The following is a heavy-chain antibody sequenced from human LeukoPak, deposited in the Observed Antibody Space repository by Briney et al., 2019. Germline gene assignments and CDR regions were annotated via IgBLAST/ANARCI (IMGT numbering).Heavy chain of an antibody. CDR3: ARGSPYIVVVPAAITNTYYYYYMDV. V-gene: IGHV6-1*01. J-gene: IGHJ6*03. D-gene: IGHD2-2*01. CDR2: THFRSKWYN. CDR1: GDSVSSNSAA. Sequence: SRTLSLTCGISGDSVSSNSAAWNWIRQSPSRGLEWLGRTHFRSKWYNDYAVSVKSRITINPDTSKNQFSLQLNSVTPEDTAVYYCARGSPYIVVVPAAITNTYYYYYMDVWGKGTTVTVSS.